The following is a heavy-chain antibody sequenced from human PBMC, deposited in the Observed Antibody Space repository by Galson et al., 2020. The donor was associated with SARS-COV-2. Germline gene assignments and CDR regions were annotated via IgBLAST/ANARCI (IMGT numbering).Heavy chain of an antibody. Sequence: GGSLRLSCAASGFTFSDYAMSWVRQAPGKGLEWVSTISGRGDTTYYADAVKGRFTMSRDNSENTLDLQMSSLGADDTAVYYCTKWRRCFRGRCSDAFHIWGQGTTGTVSS. CDR2: ISGRGDTT. V-gene: IGHV3-23*01. CDR1: GFTFSDYA. CDR3: TKWRRCFRGRCSDAFHI. D-gene: IGHD2-8*01. J-gene: IGHJ3*02.